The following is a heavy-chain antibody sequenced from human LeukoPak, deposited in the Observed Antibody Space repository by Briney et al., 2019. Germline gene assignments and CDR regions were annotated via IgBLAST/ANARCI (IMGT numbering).Heavy chain of an antibody. V-gene: IGHV1-8*01. D-gene: IGHD2-15*01. CDR3: ARERGRYCSGGSCLTGFDP. CDR1: GYTFTSYD. Sequence: GASVKVSCKASGYTFTSYDINWVRQATGQGLEWMGWMNPNSGNTGYAQKFQGRVTMTRNTSISIAYMELSSLRSEDTAVYYCARERGRYCSGGSCLTGFDPWGQGTLVTVSS. J-gene: IGHJ5*02. CDR2: MNPNSGNT.